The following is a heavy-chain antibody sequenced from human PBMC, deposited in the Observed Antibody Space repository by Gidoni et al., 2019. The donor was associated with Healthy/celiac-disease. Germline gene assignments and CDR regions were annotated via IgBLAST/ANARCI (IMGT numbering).Heavy chain of an antibody. V-gene: IGHV3-23*01. Sequence: AASGFTFSSYAMSWVRQAPGKGLEWVSAISGSGGSTYYADSVKGRFTISRDNSKNTLYLQMNSLRAEDTAVYYCATLLLRSGRMAGAFDIWGQGTMVTVSS. CDR3: ATLLLRSGRMAGAFDI. CDR2: ISGSGGST. CDR1: GFTFSSYA. D-gene: IGHD1-26*01. J-gene: IGHJ3*02.